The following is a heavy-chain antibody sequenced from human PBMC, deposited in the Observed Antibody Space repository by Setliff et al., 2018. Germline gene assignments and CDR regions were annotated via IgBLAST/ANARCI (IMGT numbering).Heavy chain of an antibody. D-gene: IGHD6-6*01. J-gene: IGHJ6*03. CDR2: TIPMFGTT. V-gene: IGHV1-69*05. Sequence: SVTVSCKASGGTFSSYGISWVRQAPGQGLEWMGGTIPMFGTTNYARKFQGRVTIITDESTSTAYMQLSSLGSEDTAVYYCVREGVHSRSSTDYRYYMDVWGKGTTVTVSS. CDR3: VREGVHSRSSTDYRYYMDV. CDR1: GGTFSSYG.